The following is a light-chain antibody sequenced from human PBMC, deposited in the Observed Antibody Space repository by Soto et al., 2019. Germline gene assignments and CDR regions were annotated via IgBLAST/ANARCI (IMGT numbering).Light chain of an antibody. CDR3: QQFGSSPLFT. CDR1: QSVSSSY. Sequence: IVLTQSPGTLSLCPGERATLSCRASQSVSSSYLAWYQQKPGQATRLLLYGASSRASGIPDRFSGSGCGTDFNLTISRLEREDFAVYYCQQFGSSPLFTFGPGTKVDVK. V-gene: IGKV3-20*01. CDR2: GAS. J-gene: IGKJ3*01.